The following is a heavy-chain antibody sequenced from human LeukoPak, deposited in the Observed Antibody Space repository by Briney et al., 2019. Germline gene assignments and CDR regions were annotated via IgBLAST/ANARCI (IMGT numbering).Heavy chain of an antibody. CDR1: GFTFSSYA. D-gene: IGHD2/OR15-2a*01. J-gene: IGHJ3*02. V-gene: IGHV3-30-3*01. CDR2: ISYDGSNK. Sequence: GGSLRLSCAASGFTFSSYAMHWVRQAPGKGLEWVAVISYDGSNKYYADSVKGRFTISRDNSKNTLYLQMNSPRAEDTAVYYCARDPIRIRTDDAFDIWGQGTMVTVSS. CDR3: ARDPIRIRTDDAFDI.